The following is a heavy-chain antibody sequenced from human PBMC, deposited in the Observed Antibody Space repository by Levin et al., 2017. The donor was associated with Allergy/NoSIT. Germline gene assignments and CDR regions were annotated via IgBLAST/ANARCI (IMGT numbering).Heavy chain of an antibody. Sequence: GSLRLSCTVSGGSISSYYWSWIRQPPGKGLEWIGYIYYSGSTNYNPSLKSRVPISVDTSKNQFSLKLSSVTAADTAVYYCARDRVLRQSSGWGYYGMDVWGQGTTVTVSS. CDR1: GGSISSYY. D-gene: IGHD6-19*01. V-gene: IGHV4-59*01. CDR3: ARDRVLRQSSGWGYYGMDV. CDR2: IYYSGST. J-gene: IGHJ6*02.